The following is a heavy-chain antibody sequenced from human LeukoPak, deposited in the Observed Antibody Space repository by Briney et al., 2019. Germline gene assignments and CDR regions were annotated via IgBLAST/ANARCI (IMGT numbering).Heavy chain of an antibody. CDR1: GYTFTGDY. CDR3: AREYCSSSSCPFDF. J-gene: IGHJ4*02. Sequence: ASVKVSCKASGYTFTGDYIHWVRQAPGQGLEWMGWINPNSGGTNYVQKLQGRVTMTRDTSISTAYMELSRLRSDDTGVYYCAREYCSSSSCPFDFWGQGTPVTVSS. D-gene: IGHD2-15*01. CDR2: INPNSGGT. V-gene: IGHV1-2*02.